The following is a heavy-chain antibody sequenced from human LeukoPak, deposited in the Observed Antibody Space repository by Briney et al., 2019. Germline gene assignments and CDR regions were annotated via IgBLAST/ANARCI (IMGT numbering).Heavy chain of an antibody. CDR1: GDSITTSNHF. D-gene: IGHD3-10*01. J-gene: IGHJ1*01. V-gene: IGHV4-39*01. CDR2: VYYNRNT. CDR3: ARLFGSGSPYKYVF. Sequence: SDPLSLTCTVCGDSITTSNHFCGWMRQPPGKALEWIGRVYYNRNTYYNPSLKRRVTISVYPSKYQLSLKLTSVTAADTAMYYCARLFGSGSPYKYVFWGQGTLVTVSS.